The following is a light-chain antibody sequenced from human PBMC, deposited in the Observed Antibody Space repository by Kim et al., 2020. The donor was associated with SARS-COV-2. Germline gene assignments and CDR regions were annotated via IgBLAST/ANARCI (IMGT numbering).Light chain of an antibody. CDR2: LNSDGSH. Sequence: ASVKLTCTRSSGHSSYAIAWHQQQPEKGPRYLMKLNSDGSHSKGDGIPDRVSGSSSGAERYLTISSLQSEDEADYYCQTWGTGIRVFGGGTQLTVL. V-gene: IGLV4-69*01. CDR1: SGHSSYA. J-gene: IGLJ2*01. CDR3: QTWGTGIRV.